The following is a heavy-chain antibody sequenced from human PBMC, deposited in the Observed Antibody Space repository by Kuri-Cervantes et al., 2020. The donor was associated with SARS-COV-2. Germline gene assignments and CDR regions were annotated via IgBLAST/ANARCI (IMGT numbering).Heavy chain of an antibody. CDR3: ARQGYCSGGSCYSGAMDV. CDR2: ISSSGGIYM. J-gene: IGHJ6*02. D-gene: IGHD2-15*01. CDR1: GFTFSDYY. V-gene: IGHV3-11*01. Sequence: GESPKISCAAYGFTFSDYYMSWIRQAPGKGLEWVSYISSSGGIYMQYADSVKGRFTISRDNAKKSLYLEMNSLRAEDTAVYYCARQGYCSGGSCYSGAMDVWGQGTTVTVSS.